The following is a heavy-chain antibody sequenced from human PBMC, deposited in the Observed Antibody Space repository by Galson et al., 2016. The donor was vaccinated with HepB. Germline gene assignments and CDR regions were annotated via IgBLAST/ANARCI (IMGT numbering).Heavy chain of an antibody. J-gene: IGHJ6*04. CDR2: IWYDGSKE. Sequence: LRLSCAASGRAFNSYGMHWVRQAPGKGLEWVAVIWYDGSKEDYVESVKGRFTISRDDSKNTVYLQMNSLRAEDTAVYYCARDLEPTAYYYDYALDVWGKGTTVTVSS. CDR3: ARDLEPTAYYYDYALDV. V-gene: IGHV3-33*01. D-gene: IGHD1-1*01. CDR1: GRAFNSYG.